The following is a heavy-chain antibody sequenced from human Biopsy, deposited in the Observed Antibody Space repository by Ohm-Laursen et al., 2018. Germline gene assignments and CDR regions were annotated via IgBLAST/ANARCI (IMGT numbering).Heavy chain of an antibody. CDR2: IRSTGGST. J-gene: IGHJ6*02. CDR3: TEADDFWSPEGYYYYFSGMDV. V-gene: IGHV3-23*01. CDR1: GFTFSSYA. D-gene: IGHD3-3*01. Sequence: GSLRLSCTASGFTFSSYAMSWVRQAPGKGLEWVSAIRSTGGSTYYANSVKGRFTISRDNSKNILFLQVNNLRAEDTAIYYCTEADDFWSPEGYYYYFSGMDVWGQGTTVTVSS.